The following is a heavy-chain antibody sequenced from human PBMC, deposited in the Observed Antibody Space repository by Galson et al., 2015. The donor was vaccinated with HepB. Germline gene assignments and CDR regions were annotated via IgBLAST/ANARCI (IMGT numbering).Heavy chain of an antibody. CDR2: IYASGST. J-gene: IGHJ5*02. Sequence: LSLTCTVSGYSISSGAYYWGWIRRPAGKGLEWIGRIYASGSTNYNPSLKSRVTLSVDTSKNQFSLKLSSVTAADTAVYYCAREVTAYCGGDCFLDPWGQGTLVTVSS. CDR1: GYSISSGAYY. CDR3: AREVTAYCGGDCFLDP. V-gene: IGHV4-61*02. D-gene: IGHD2-21*01.